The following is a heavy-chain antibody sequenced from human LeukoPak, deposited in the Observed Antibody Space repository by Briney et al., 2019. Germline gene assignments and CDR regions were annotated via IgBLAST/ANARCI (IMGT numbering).Heavy chain of an antibody. CDR1: GFTFSTSW. CDR2: IKLDGSEK. CDR3: ARDYSGWSRDFDY. V-gene: IGHV3-7*03. J-gene: IGHJ4*02. D-gene: IGHD6-19*01. Sequence: GGSLRLSCAASGFTFSTSWMSWVRQAPGKGLEWVANIKLDGSEKYYVDSVKGRFTISRDNAKNSLYLQMNSLRAEDTAMYYCARDYSGWSRDFDYWGQGTPVTVSS.